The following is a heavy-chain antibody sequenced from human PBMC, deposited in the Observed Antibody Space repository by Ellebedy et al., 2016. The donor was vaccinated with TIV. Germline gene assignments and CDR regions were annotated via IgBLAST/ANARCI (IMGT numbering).Heavy chain of an antibody. V-gene: IGHV3-7*03. CDR1: GFTFSSYW. CDR2: IKQDGSEK. Sequence: GGSLRLXXAASGFTFSSYWMSWVRQAPGKGLEWVANIKQDGSEKYYVDSVKGRFTISRDNAKNSLYLQMNSLRAEDTAVYYCATDTLAYDSSGDLDYWGQGTLVTVSS. CDR3: ATDTLAYDSSGDLDY. J-gene: IGHJ4*02. D-gene: IGHD3-22*01.